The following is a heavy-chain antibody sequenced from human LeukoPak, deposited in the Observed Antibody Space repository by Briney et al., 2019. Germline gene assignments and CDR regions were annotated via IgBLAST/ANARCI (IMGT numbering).Heavy chain of an antibody. Sequence: GGSLRLSCAASGFTFSSYGMHWVRQAPGKGLEWVANIKQDGSEKYYVDSVKGRFTISRDNAKNSLYLQMNSLRAEDTAVYYCARGSSGLRDAFDIWGQGTMVTVSS. V-gene: IGHV3-7*01. CDR2: IKQDGSEK. J-gene: IGHJ3*02. CDR1: GFTFSSYG. D-gene: IGHD6-19*01. CDR3: ARGSSGLRDAFDI.